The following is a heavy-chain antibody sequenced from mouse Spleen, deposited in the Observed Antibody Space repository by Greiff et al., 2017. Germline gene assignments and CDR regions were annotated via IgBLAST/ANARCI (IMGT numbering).Heavy chain of an antibody. CDR3: AREGLTTGFAY. CDR2: IHPNSGST. J-gene: IGHJ3*01. CDR1: GYTFTSYW. D-gene: IGHD1-1*01. Sequence: QVQLQQPGAELVKPGASVKMSCKASGYTFTSYWITWVKQRPGQGLEWIGMIHPNSGSTNYNEKFKSKATLTVDKSSSTAYMQLSSLTSEDSAVYYCAREGLTTGFAYWGQGTLVTVSA. V-gene: IGHV1-64*01.